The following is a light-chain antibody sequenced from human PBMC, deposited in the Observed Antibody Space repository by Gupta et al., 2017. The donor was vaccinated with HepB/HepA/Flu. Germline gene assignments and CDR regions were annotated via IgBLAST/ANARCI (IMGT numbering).Light chain of an antibody. J-gene: IGKJ5*01. CDR2: TAS. CDR3: QQFNSYPIT. CDR1: QDINSY. V-gene: IGKV1-9*01. Sequence: DIQLTQSPSFLSASVGDRVTITCRASQDINSYLIWYQQKPGKAPNLLIYTASTLQGGVPSRFSGRGSGTEFTLTISSRQPEDFATYYCQQFNSYPITFGQGTRLDIK.